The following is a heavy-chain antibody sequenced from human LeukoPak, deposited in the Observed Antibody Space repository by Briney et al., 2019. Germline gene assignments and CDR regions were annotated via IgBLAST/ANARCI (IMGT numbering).Heavy chain of an antibody. Sequence: GGSLRLSCAASGFTFSSYAMSWVRQAPGKGLEWVSAISGSGGSTHYADSVKGRFTISRDNAKNSLYLQMNSLRAEDTAVYYCASSTDGYYDYWGQGTLVTVSS. J-gene: IGHJ4*02. V-gene: IGHV3-23*01. CDR2: ISGSGGST. D-gene: IGHD6-13*01. CDR3: ASSTDGYYDY. CDR1: GFTFSSYA.